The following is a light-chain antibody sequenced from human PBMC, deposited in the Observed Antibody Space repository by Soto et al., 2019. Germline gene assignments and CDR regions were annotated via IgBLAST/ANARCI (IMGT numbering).Light chain of an antibody. J-gene: IGLJ2*01. CDR2: EVN. Sequence: QSALTQPASVSGSPGQSISISCTGTSSDIGAYNYVSWYQQHPGKAPKLMMYEVNNRPSGVSNRFSGSKSGNTASLTISGLQAEDEADYFCSSYTTASSHVVFGGGTKVTVL. CDR1: SSDIGAYNY. V-gene: IGLV2-14*01. CDR3: SSYTTASSHVV.